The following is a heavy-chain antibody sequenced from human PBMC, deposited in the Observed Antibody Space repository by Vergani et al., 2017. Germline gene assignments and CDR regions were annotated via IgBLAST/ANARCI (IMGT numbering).Heavy chain of an antibody. V-gene: IGHV3-21*01. CDR2: ISGGSNFI. Sequence: EVQLVESGGALVKPGGSLRLSCAASGFTFNTYTMNWVRQAPGKGLEWVSSISGGSNFIYYADSVKGRFTISRDNAKNSLYLQMNSLRAEDTAVYYCAREVTSQYYYYSMNVWGQGTTVTVSS. CDR3: AREVTSQYYYYSMNV. J-gene: IGHJ6*02. D-gene: IGHD4-23*01. CDR1: GFTFNTYT.